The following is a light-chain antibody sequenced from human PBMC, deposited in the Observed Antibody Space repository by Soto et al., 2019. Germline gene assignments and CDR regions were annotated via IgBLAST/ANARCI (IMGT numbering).Light chain of an antibody. CDR3: QSFDSSLRVV. V-gene: IGLV1-40*01. J-gene: IGLJ2*01. CDR2: RNT. CDR1: SSNIGAGYD. Sequence: QSVLTQPPSVSGAPGQRVTISCTGSSSNIGAGYDVHWYQQLPGRAPKLLIYRNTNRPSGVPDRFSGSKSGTSASLAITGLQAEDEADYYCQSFDSSLRVVFGGGTKLTVL.